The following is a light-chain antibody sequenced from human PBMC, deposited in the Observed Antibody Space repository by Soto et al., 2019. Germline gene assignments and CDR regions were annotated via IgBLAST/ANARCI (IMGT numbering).Light chain of an antibody. V-gene: IGLV2-14*01. CDR1: SIDVGGYNY. Sequence: QSALTQPASVSGSPGQSITISCTGTSIDVGGYNYVSWYQQHPGKAPKLMIYDVSNRPSGVSNRFSGSKSGNTASLTISGLQAEDEADYYCSSYTSSSTQDFGTGTKVT. CDR2: DVS. J-gene: IGLJ1*01. CDR3: SSYTSSSTQD.